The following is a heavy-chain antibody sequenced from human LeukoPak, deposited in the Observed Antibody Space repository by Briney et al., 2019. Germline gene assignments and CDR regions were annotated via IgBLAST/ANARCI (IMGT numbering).Heavy chain of an antibody. V-gene: IGHV7-4-1*02. Sequence: ASVKVSCKTSGYTFTNYAMNWVRQAPGQGLEWMGWINTNTGNPTYAQDFTGRFVFSLDASVSTAYLQISSLKAEDTAVYYCARLYWYYYDNGPGGSDAFDFWGQGTMVTVSS. CDR3: ARLYWYYYDNGPGGSDAFDF. D-gene: IGHD3-22*01. J-gene: IGHJ3*01. CDR1: GYTFTNYA. CDR2: INTNTGNP.